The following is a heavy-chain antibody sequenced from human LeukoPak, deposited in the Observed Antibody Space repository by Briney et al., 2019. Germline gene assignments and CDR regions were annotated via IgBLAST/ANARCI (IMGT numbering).Heavy chain of an antibody. J-gene: IGHJ4*02. CDR1: GGTFSSYA. Sequence: ASVKVSCKASGGTFSSYAISWVRQAPGQGLEWMGGIIPIFGTANYAQKFQGRVAITTDESTSTAYMELSSLRSEDTAVYYCARSPYCGSTSCPPVYWGQGTLVTVSS. D-gene: IGHD2-2*01. V-gene: IGHV1-69*05. CDR3: ARSPYCGSTSCPPVY. CDR2: IIPIFGTA.